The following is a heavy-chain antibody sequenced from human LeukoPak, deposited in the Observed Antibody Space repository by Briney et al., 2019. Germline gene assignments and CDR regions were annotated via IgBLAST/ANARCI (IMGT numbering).Heavy chain of an antibody. V-gene: IGHV3-23*01. CDR2: ISGSGGST. J-gene: IGHJ5*02. D-gene: IGHD6-25*01. Sequence: GSLRLSCAATGFTHISYVLSWVRPATGKGLAWVSAISGSGGSTYYAASVKGRFTISRDNSKNTLYLQMNSLRAEDTAVYYCAKERPEGYNWFDPWGQGTLVTVSS. CDR1: GFTHISYV. CDR3: AKERPEGYNWFDP.